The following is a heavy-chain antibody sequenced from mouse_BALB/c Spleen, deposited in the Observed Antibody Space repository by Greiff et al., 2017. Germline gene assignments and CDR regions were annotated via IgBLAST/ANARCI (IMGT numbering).Heavy chain of an antibody. CDR3: ARGITTATAWFAY. CDR1: GFTFRSYT. CDR2: ISNGGGST. J-gene: IGHJ3*01. D-gene: IGHD1-2*01. Sequence: EVKVEESGGGLVQPGGSLKLSCAASGFTFRSYTMSWVRQTPEKRLEWVAYISNGGGSTYYPDTVKGRFTISRDNAKNTLYLQMSSLKSEDTAMYYCARGITTATAWFAYWGQGTLVTVSA. V-gene: IGHV5-12-2*01.